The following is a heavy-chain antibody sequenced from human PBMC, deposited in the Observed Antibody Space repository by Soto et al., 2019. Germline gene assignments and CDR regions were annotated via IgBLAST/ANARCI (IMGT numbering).Heavy chain of an antibody. CDR1: GGSISSGGYY. V-gene: IGHV4-31*03. Sequence: QVQLQESGPGLVKPSQTLSLTCTVSGGSISSGGYYWSWIRQHPGKGLEWIGYIYYSGSTYYNPSLKGRVTISVDTSKNQFSLKLSSVTAADTAVYYCARHKTYYYGSGSYSPYYYYYYMDVWGKGTTVTVSS. D-gene: IGHD3-10*01. CDR2: IYYSGST. CDR3: ARHKTYYYGSGSYSPYYYYYYMDV. J-gene: IGHJ6*03.